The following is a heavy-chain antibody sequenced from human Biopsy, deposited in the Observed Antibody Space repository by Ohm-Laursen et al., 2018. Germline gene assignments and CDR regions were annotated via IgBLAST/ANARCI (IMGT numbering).Heavy chain of an antibody. CDR3: ASHVTYNFNGGLDY. D-gene: IGHD1-14*01. J-gene: IGHJ4*01. CDR1: RVTFSSYA. Sequence: SVKVSCKTSRVTFSSYAVSWVRQAPGQGLEWMGGIIPMFGTTNYAQKFQGRLSITADKSTTAAYLELSGLRSEDTAVYYCASHVTYNFNGGLDYWGHGTLVTVSS. V-gene: IGHV1-69*06. CDR2: IIPMFGTT.